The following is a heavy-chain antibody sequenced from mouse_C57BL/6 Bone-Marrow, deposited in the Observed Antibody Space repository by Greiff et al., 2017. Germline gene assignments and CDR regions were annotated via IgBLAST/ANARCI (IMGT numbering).Heavy chain of an antibody. CDR3: TNPYRYLY. D-gene: IGHD5-1*01. J-gene: IGHJ4*01. V-gene: IGHV14-4*01. Sequence: VQLQQSGAELVRPGASVKLSCTASGFNIKDDYMHWVKQRPEQGLEWIGWIDPENGDTEYASKFQGKATITADTSSNTAYLQLSSLTSEDTAVYYCTNPYRYLYWGQGTSVTVSS. CDR1: GFNIKDDY. CDR2: IDPENGDT.